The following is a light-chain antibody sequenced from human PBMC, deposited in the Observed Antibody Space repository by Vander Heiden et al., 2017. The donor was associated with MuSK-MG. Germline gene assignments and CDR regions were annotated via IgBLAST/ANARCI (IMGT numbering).Light chain of an antibody. CDR1: QGITSH. V-gene: IGKV1-8*01. CDR2: GAA. Sequence: AIQMTQSPSSFSASTGDRVTITCRASQGITSHLAWYQQKPGNAPKLLIYGAATLQSGVPSRFSGSGSGTDFTLTISSLQSEDFATYYCQQYSSYPWTFGQGTKVENK. J-gene: IGKJ1*01. CDR3: QQYSSYPWT.